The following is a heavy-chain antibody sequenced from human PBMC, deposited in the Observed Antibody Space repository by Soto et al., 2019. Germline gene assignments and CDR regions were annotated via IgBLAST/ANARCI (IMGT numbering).Heavy chain of an antibody. Sequence: QVQLQESGPGLVKPSQTLSLTCIVSGGSISSGGYYWNWIRQHPGKGLEWIGYIYYSGSTNYNPSLKSRITISLDTSKNQFSLKLSSVTAADTAVYYCAIDSTIAARVFDIWGQGTMVTVSS. J-gene: IGHJ3*02. D-gene: IGHD6-6*01. V-gene: IGHV4-31*03. CDR2: IYYSGST. CDR3: AIDSTIAARVFDI. CDR1: GGSISSGGYY.